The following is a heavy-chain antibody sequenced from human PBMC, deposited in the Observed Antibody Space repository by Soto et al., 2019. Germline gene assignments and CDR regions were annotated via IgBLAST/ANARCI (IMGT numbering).Heavy chain of an antibody. Sequence: SETLSLTCAVYGGSFSGYYWSWIRQPPGKGLEWIGEINHSGSTNYNPSLKSRVTISVDTSKNQFSLKLSSVTAADTAVYYCARGQGSSWSNYYYYGMDVWGQGNTVT. CDR3: ARGQGSSWSNYYYYGMDV. CDR1: GGSFSGYY. J-gene: IGHJ6*02. D-gene: IGHD6-13*01. V-gene: IGHV4-34*01. CDR2: INHSGST.